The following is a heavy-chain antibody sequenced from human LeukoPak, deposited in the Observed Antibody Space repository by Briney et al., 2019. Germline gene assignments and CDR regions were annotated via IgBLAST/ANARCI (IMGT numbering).Heavy chain of an antibody. D-gene: IGHD1-26*01. CDR1: GGSISSSSYY. Sequence: SETLSLTCTVSGGSISSSSYYWGWIRQPPGKGLEWIGSIYYSGSTYYNPSLKSRVTISVDTSKNQFSLKLSSVTAADTAVYYCARLWESYYYYMDVWGKGTTVTVSS. CDR3: ARLWESYYYYMDV. J-gene: IGHJ6*03. V-gene: IGHV4-39*01. CDR2: IYYSGST.